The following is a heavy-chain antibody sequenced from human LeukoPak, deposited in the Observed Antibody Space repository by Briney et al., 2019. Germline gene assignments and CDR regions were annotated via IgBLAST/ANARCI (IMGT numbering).Heavy chain of an antibody. J-gene: IGHJ2*01. V-gene: IGHV3-9*01. CDR1: GFTFDDYA. CDR3: AKVHSGYDFNWYFDL. D-gene: IGHD5-12*01. CDR2: ISWNSGSI. Sequence: GGSLRLSCAASGFTFDDYAMHWVRQAPGKGLEGVSDISWNSGSIGYADSVKGRFTISRDNAKNSLYLQMNSLRAEDTALYYCAKVHSGYDFNWYFDLWGRGTLVTVSS.